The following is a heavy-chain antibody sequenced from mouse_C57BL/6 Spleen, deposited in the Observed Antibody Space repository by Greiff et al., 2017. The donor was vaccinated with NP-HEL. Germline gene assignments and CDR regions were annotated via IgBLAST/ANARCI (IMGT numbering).Heavy chain of an antibody. D-gene: IGHD4-1*01. CDR3: ARGRGWDGCMDY. Sequence: QVQLQQPGAELVKPGASVKMSCKASGYTFTSYWITWVKQRPGQGLEWIGDIYPGSGSTNYNEKFKSKATLTVDTSSSTAYMQLSSLTSEDSAVYYCARGRGWDGCMDYWGQGTSVTVSS. V-gene: IGHV1-55*01. CDR2: IYPGSGST. CDR1: GYTFTSYW. J-gene: IGHJ4*01.